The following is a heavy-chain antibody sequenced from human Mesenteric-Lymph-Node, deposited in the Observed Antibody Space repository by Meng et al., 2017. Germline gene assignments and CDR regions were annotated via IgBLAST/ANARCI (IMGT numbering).Heavy chain of an antibody. D-gene: IGHD2-21*02. J-gene: IGHJ4*02. V-gene: IGHV4-4*02. Sequence: VQLQEAGPGLVKPSGSLSLTCGVAGVSISSNIRWTWVRQPPGKGLEWIGEIYHSGSTNYNPSLKRRVTISVDESKNQFSLRLSSVTAADTAVYYCARVVTALWGYYFDYWGQGTLVTVSS. CDR3: ARVVTALWGYYFDY. CDR1: GVSISSNIR. CDR2: IYHSGST.